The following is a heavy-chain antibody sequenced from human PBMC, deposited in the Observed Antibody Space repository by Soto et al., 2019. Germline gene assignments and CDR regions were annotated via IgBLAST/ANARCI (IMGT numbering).Heavy chain of an antibody. J-gene: IGHJ4*02. CDR3: ARGTGDGTFDF. Sequence: ASVKVSCQASGYTFSSYAMHWVRQAPGQRLEWMGWINAGYGNTKSSQKFQDRVTISRDTSASTAYMELTSLRSEDTAVYYCARGTGDGTFDFWGQGTLVTVSS. CDR2: INAGYGNT. CDR1: GYTFSSYA. D-gene: IGHD7-27*01. V-gene: IGHV1-3*01.